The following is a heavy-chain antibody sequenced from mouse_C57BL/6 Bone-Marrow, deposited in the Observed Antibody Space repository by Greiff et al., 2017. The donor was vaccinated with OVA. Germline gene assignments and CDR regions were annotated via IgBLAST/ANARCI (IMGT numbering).Heavy chain of an antibody. J-gene: IGHJ1*03. D-gene: IGHD4-1*01. V-gene: IGHV6-6*01. CDR3: TRLGTSWYFDV. CDR2: IRNKANNPAT. CDR1: GFTFSDAW. Sequence: VQLVESGGGLVQPGGSMKLSCAASGFTFSDAWMDWVRQSPEKGLEWVAEIRNKANNPATYYAESVKGRFTISSDYSERSVYLQMNSLRAEATGIDYCTRLGTSWYFDVWGTGTTVTVSS.